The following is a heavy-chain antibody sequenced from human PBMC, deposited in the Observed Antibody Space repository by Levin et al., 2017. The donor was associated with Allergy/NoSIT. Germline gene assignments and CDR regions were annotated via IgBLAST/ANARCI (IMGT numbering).Heavy chain of an antibody. D-gene: IGHD3-3*01. V-gene: IGHV3-33*01. CDR2: IWYDGSNK. Sequence: HPGGSLRLSCAASGFTFSSYGMHWVRQAPGKGLEWVAVIWYDGSNKYYADSVKGRFTISRDNSKNTLYLQMNSLRAEDTAVYYCARVEKGVVFGSFDYWGQGTLVTVSS. J-gene: IGHJ4*02. CDR3: ARVEKGVVFGSFDY. CDR1: GFTFSSYG.